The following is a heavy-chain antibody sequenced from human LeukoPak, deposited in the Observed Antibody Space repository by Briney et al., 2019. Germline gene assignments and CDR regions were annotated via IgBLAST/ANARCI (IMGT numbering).Heavy chain of an antibody. V-gene: IGHV4-59*01. Sequence: PSETLSLTCTVSGGSISSYYWSWIRQPPGKGLEWIGYIYYSGSTNYNPSLKSRVTISVDTSKNQFSLKLSSVTAADTAVYYCARVEEGYFQHLGQGTLVTVSS. J-gene: IGHJ1*01. CDR3: ARVEEGYFQH. CDR1: GGSISSYY. CDR2: IYYSGST.